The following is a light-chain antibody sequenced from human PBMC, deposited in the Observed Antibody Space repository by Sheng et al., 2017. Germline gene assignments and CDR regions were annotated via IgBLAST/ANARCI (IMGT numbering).Light chain of an antibody. CDR2: GAS. J-gene: IGKJ2*01. CDR1: QSVSSSY. Sequence: EIVLTQSPGTLSLSPGERATLSCRASQSVSSSYLGWYQQKPGQAPRLLIYGASSRATGTPDRFSGSGSGTDFTLTISRLEPEDFAVYYCQQYGYSQYTFGQGTKL. CDR3: QQYGYSQYT. V-gene: IGKV3-20*01.